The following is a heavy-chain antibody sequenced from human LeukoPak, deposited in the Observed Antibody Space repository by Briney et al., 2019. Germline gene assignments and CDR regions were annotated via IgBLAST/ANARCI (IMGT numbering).Heavy chain of an antibody. CDR3: AARRYYGSGSPYYFDY. CDR1: GFTFDNYG. CDR2: INWNGGSI. D-gene: IGHD3-10*01. Sequence: PGGSLRLSCAASGFTFDNYGMSWVRQAPGKGLEWVSGINWNGGSIGYADSVKGRFTISRDNAKNSLYLQMNSLRAEDTAVYYCAARRYYGSGSPYYFDYWGQGTLVTVSS. V-gene: IGHV3-20*04. J-gene: IGHJ4*02.